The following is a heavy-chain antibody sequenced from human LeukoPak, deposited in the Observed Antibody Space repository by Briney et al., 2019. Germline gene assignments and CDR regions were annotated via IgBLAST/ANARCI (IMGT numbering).Heavy chain of an antibody. D-gene: IGHD3-22*01. J-gene: IGHJ4*02. V-gene: IGHV1-24*01. CDR2: FDPEDGET. CDR3: ATSYYYDSSGYYYFDY. Sequence: ASVKVSCKVSGYTLTELSMHWVRQAPGKGLEWMGGFDPEDGETIYAQKFQGRVTMTEDTSTDTAYMELSSLRSEDTAVYYCATSYYYDSSGYYYFDYWGQGTLVTVSS. CDR1: GYTLTELS.